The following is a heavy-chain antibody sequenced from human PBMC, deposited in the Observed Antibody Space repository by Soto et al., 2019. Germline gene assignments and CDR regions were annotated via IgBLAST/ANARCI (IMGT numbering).Heavy chain of an antibody. CDR2: IWYDGSNK. Sequence: GGSLRLSCAASGFTFSSYGMHRVRQAPGKGLEWVAVIWYDGSNKYYADSVKGRFTISRDNSKNTLYLQMNSLRAEDTAVYYCARDWGGEMADPNSSWGQGTLVTVSS. V-gene: IGHV3-33*01. CDR3: ARDWGGEMADPNSS. CDR1: GFTFSSYG. J-gene: IGHJ4*02. D-gene: IGHD3-10*01.